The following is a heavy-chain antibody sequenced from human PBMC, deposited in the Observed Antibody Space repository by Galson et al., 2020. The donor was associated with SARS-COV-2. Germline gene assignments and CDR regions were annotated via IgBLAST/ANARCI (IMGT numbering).Heavy chain of an antibody. Sequence: SVKVYCKASGYTYTSNGISWVRQAPGQGHEWMGRNSAYNDNTNYAQKLQGRVTMTTDTSTSTAYMELRSLRSDDTAVYYCARGLGSSGWYGGNWFDPWGQGTLVTVSS. CDR3: ARGLGSSGWYGGNWFDP. J-gene: IGHJ5*02. CDR2: NSAYNDNT. D-gene: IGHD6-19*01. V-gene: IGHV1-18*01. CDR1: GYTYTSNG.